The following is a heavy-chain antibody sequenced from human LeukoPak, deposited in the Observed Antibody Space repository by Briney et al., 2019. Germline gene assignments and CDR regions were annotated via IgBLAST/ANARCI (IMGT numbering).Heavy chain of an antibody. D-gene: IGHD3-22*01. Sequence: GGSLRLSCAASGFTFSSYSMTWVRQAPGKGLEWVSSISSSSSYIYYADSVKGRFTISRDNAENSLYLQMNSLRAEDTAVYYCARDYVNYYDSSGYYYVPGWGQGTLVTVSS. CDR1: GFTFSSYS. CDR2: ISSSSSYI. J-gene: IGHJ4*02. CDR3: ARDYVNYYDSSGYYYVPG. V-gene: IGHV3-21*01.